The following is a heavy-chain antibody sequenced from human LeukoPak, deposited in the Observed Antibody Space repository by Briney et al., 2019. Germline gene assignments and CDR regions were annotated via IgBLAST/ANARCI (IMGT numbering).Heavy chain of an antibody. Sequence: GGSLRLSCAASGFTFSSYGMSWVRQAPGKGLEWVSAISGSGGSTYYADSVKGRFTISRDNSKNTLYLQMNSLRAEDTAVYYCAKDCGGDCYSSLSSNYWGQGTLVTVSS. CDR1: GFTFSSYG. J-gene: IGHJ4*02. D-gene: IGHD2-21*02. CDR2: ISGSGGST. V-gene: IGHV3-23*01. CDR3: AKDCGGDCYSSLSSNY.